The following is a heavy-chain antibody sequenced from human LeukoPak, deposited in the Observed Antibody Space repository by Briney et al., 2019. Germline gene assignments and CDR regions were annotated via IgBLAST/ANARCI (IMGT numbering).Heavy chain of an antibody. CDR2: MYTSGST. CDR1: GGSINSGTYY. J-gene: IGHJ4*02. CDR3: ARGEKGSSSGSINY. D-gene: IGHD6-6*01. V-gene: IGHV4-61*02. Sequence: SESLSLTCTVSGGSINSGTYYWSWIRQPAGKGLEWVGRMYTSGSTNYNPSLESRVTISVDTTKNQFPLMLSSVTAADTAVYYCARGEKGSSSGSINYWGQGTLVTVSS.